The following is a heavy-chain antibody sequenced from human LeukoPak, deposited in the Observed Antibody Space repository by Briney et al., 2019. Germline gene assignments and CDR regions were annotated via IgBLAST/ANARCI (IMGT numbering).Heavy chain of an antibody. J-gene: IGHJ5*02. D-gene: IGHD6-6*01. CDR2: IYYSGST. V-gene: IGHV4-39*01. CDR3: ARVGIAARPVIARSSRSSSSRFDP. CDR1: GGSISSSSYY. Sequence: SETLSLTCTVSGGSISSSSYYWGWIRQPPGKGLEWIGSIYYSGSTYYNPSPKSRVTISVDTSKNQFSLKLSSVTAADTAVYYCARVGIAARPVIARSSRSSSSRFDPWGQGTLVTVSS.